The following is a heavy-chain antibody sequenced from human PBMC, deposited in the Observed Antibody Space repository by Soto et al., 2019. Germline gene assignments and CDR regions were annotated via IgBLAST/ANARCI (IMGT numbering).Heavy chain of an antibody. CDR3: VSWVSAHFDY. D-gene: IGHD2-8*01. CDR2: ISSNGANT. CDR1: WFTFDSPYSHG. J-gene: IGHJ4*01. Sequence: TVGSLRLSCAASWFTFDSPYSHGMSWVRQSPGKGPEWVSTISSNGANTHYAESVKGRFTIPKDASRNTVHLHMNSLRAEDTATYFCVSWVSAHFDYWGHGTPVTVSS. V-gene: IGHV3-23*01.